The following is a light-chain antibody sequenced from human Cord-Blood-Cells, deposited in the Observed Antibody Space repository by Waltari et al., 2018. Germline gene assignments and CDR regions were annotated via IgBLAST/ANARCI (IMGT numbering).Light chain of an antibody. CDR2: AAS. CDR3: QQSYSTPLT. Sequence: DRVTITCRASQSISSYLNWYQQKPGKTPKLLIYAASSLQSGVPSRFSGNGSGTDFTLTISSLQPEDFATYYCQQSYSTPLTFGGGTKVEIK. J-gene: IGKJ4*01. V-gene: IGKV1-39*01. CDR1: QSISSY.